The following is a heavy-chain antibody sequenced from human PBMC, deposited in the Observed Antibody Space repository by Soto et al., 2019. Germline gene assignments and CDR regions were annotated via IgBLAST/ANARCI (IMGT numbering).Heavy chain of an antibody. CDR1: GGTFSSYA. V-gene: IGHV1-69*06. CDR2: IIPIFGTA. CDR3: ARVQRITIFGVVIHYYYYGTDV. D-gene: IGHD3-3*01. J-gene: IGHJ6*04. Sequence: GASVKVSCKASGGTFSSYAISWVRQAPGQGLEWMGGIIPIFGTANYAQKFQGRVTITADKSTSTAYMELSSLRSEDTAVYYCARVQRITIFGVVIHYYYYGTDVWGKGPTVTVSS.